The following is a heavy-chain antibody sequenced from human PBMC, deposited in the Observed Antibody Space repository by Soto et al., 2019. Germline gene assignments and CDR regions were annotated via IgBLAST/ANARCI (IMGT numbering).Heavy chain of an antibody. CDR3: ARVDFAYYDYIWGSYRYKGFDY. CDR2: ISGGGGSP. V-gene: IGHV3-23*01. D-gene: IGHD3-16*02. Sequence: GGSLRLSCVASGFTFSTYTMSWVRQAPGKGLEWVSSISGGGGSPSYADSVQGRFSISRDNAKNTLYLQMNSLRGEDTAVYYCARVDFAYYDYIWGSYRYKGFDYWGQGTLVTVSS. J-gene: IGHJ4*02. CDR1: GFTFSTYT.